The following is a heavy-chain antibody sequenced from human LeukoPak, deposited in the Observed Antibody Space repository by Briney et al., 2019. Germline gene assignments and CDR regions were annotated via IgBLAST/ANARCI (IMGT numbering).Heavy chain of an antibody. D-gene: IGHD6-19*01. Sequence: TGGSLRLSCAASGLSFSGYAMSWVRQAPGKGLEWVSAVSGTSTNTYYSDSVKGRFTISRDNSQNTLYLQMNNLEGGDTAVYYCAKGAAVAGTLYFQHWGQGTLVTVSS. CDR1: GLSFSGYA. V-gene: IGHV3-23*01. J-gene: IGHJ1*01. CDR2: VSGTSTNT. CDR3: AKGAAVAGTLYFQH.